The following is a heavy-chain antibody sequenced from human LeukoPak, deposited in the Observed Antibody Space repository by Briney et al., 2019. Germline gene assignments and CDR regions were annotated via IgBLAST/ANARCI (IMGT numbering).Heavy chain of an antibody. V-gene: IGHV3-23*01. Sequence: GGSLRLSCAASGFTFSDYAMSWVRQAPGKGLEWVSAIGGSSDFTYYAQYVKGRFTISRDNSKETLYLQMNSLRAEDTAVYYCARADRGWGVISKDWGQGTLVTVSS. J-gene: IGHJ4*01. CDR1: GFTFSDYA. CDR2: IGGSSDFT. CDR3: ARADRGWGVISKD. D-gene: IGHD3-10*01.